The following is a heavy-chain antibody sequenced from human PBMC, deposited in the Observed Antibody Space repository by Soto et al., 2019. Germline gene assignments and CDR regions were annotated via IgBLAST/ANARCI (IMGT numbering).Heavy chain of an antibody. CDR3: ARDSGYDSYYYYGVDV. J-gene: IGHJ6*02. Sequence: AXVKGLEWVSSISSSSSYIYYADSVKGRFTISRDNANNSLYLQMNSLRAEDTAVYYCARDSGYDSYYYYGVDVWGQGTTVTVSS. CDR2: ISSSSSYI. D-gene: IGHD5-12*01. V-gene: IGHV3-21*01.